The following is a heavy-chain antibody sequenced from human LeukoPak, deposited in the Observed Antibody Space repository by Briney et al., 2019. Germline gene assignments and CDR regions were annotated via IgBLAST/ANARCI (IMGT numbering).Heavy chain of an antibody. CDR1: GFTFSMFD. D-gene: IGHD3-9*01. V-gene: IGHV3-30*03. CDR3: ARDSSVVRYFDWSDYFDY. J-gene: IGHJ4*02. CDR2: ISSDGINK. Sequence: SGGSLRLSCAASGFTFSMFDMHWVRQAPGKGLEWLAVISSDGINKKYADSVKGRITSSRENSKNTVHLQMNNLRPDDTAIYYCARDSSVVRYFDWSDYFDYWGQGTVVTVSS.